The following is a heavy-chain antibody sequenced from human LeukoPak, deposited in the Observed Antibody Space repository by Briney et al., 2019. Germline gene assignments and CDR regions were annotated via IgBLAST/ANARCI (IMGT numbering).Heavy chain of an antibody. V-gene: IGHV3-23*01. D-gene: IGHD3-3*01. Sequence: GGSLRLSCAASGFTFSDYYMSWVRQAPGKGLEWVSAISGSGGSTYYADSVKGRFTISRDNSKNTLYLQMNSLRAEDTAVYYCAKGPRYDFWSGYSYYFDYWGQGTLVTVSS. CDR1: GFTFSDYY. CDR2: ISGSGGST. CDR3: AKGPRYDFWSGYSYYFDY. J-gene: IGHJ4*02.